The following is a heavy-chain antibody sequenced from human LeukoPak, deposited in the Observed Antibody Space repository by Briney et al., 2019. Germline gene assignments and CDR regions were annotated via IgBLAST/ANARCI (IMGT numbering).Heavy chain of an antibody. CDR2: LSYDGSEK. CDR1: GFSFSTYV. J-gene: IGHJ4*02. V-gene: IGHV3-30*04. CDR3: AGALSYSSGWHADY. Sequence: SGGSLRLSCAASGFSFSTYVMHWVRQAPGKGLEWVAVLSYDGSEKYYADSVKGRFTISRDNSKNTLYLQLNSLRPEDTAVHYCAGALSYSSGWHADYWGQGALVTVSS. D-gene: IGHD6-19*01.